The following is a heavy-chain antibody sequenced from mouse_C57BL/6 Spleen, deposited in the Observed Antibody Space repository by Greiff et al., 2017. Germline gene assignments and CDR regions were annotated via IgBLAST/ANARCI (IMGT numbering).Heavy chain of an antibody. CDR3: ARHDGPHAMDY. D-gene: IGHD2-3*01. CDR2: ISSGGSYT. Sequence: EVQLVESGGDLVKPGGSLKLSCAASGFTFSSYGMSWVRQTPDKRLEWVATISSGGSYTYYPDSVKGRFTISRDNAKNTLYLQMSSLKSEDTAMYYCARHDGPHAMDYWGQGTSVTVSS. CDR1: GFTFSSYG. J-gene: IGHJ4*01. V-gene: IGHV5-6*01.